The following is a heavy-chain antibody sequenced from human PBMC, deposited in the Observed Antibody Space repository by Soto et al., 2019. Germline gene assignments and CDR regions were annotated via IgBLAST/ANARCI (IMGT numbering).Heavy chain of an antibody. D-gene: IGHD2-15*01. Sequence: GASVKVSCKASGYTFTSYAMHWVRQAPGRRLEWMGWINAGNGNTKYSQKFQGRVTITRDTSASTAYMELSSLRSEDTAVYYCAREGVDIVVVVAATASDGMDVWGQGTTVTVSS. CDR1: GYTFTSYA. CDR3: AREGVDIVVVVAATASDGMDV. V-gene: IGHV1-3*01. CDR2: INAGNGNT. J-gene: IGHJ6*02.